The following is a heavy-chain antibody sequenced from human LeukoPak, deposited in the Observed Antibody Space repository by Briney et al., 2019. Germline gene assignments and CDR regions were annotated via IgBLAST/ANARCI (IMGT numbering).Heavy chain of an antibody. V-gene: IGHV3-7*01. CDR2: IKEDGSEN. CDR1: GFTFSSYW. D-gene: IGHD4-17*01. J-gene: IGHJ4*02. CDR3: ATTLTVTTGFY. Sequence: HPGGSLRLSCAASGFTFSSYWMSWVRQAPGNGLEWGAHIKEDGSENNYVDSVKSRFTISTDNTTNSLYLQMTSLRAEETAVYFCATTLTVTTGFYWGQGTLVTVSS.